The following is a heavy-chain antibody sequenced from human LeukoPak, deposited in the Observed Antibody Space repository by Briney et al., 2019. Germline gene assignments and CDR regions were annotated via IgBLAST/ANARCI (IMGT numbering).Heavy chain of an antibody. J-gene: IGHJ5*02. CDR2: ISAYNGNT. V-gene: IGHV1-18*01. CDR1: SYTFTSYG. CDR3: ARVSTMIVVVTNNWFDP. Sequence: ASVKVSCKSSSYTFTSYGISWVRQAPGQGLEWMGWISAYNGNTDYAQKLQGRVTMTTDTSTSTAYMELRSLRSDDTAVYYCARVSTMIVVVTNNWFDPWGQGTLVTVSS. D-gene: IGHD3-22*01.